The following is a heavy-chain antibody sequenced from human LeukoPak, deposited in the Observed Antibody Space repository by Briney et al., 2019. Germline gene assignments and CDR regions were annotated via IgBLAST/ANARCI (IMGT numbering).Heavy chain of an antibody. CDR3: AKDGSSGSLFDH. J-gene: IGHJ5*02. V-gene: IGHV3-23*01. CDR2: ISGDAVTS. CDR1: GFTFKNYA. D-gene: IGHD6-19*01. Sequence: GGSLRLSCAASGFTFKNYAMNWVRQSPGQGLEWVSTISGDAVTSWYADSVKGRFTVSRDNSKNIVFLQMNNLRAEDTAIYYCAKDGSSGSLFDHWGQGTLVTVSS.